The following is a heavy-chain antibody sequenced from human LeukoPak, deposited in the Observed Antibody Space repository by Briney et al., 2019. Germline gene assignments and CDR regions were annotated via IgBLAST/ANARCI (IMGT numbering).Heavy chain of an antibody. CDR3: AKGGIAPTGIYYYYGMDV. J-gene: IGHJ6*02. CDR2: ISGRGSST. Sequence: GGSLRLSCAAPGFTFNSYAMNWVRQAPGKGLEWVSAISGRGSSTYYADSVKGRFSLSRDNSKNTLHLQMNSLRAEDTAVYYCAKGGIAPTGIYYYYGMDVWGQGTTVTVSS. V-gene: IGHV3-23*01. CDR1: GFTFNSYA. D-gene: IGHD6-13*01.